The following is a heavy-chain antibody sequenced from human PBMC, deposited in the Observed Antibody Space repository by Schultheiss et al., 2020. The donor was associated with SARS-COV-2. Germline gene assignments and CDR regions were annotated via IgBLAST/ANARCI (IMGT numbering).Heavy chain of an antibody. Sequence: ETLSLTCAVSGGSISSSNWWSWVRQPPGKGLEWVSYISSSSSTIYYADSVKGRFTISRDNAKNSVYLQMNSLRPEDTAVYYCARDGSGGWHFDLWGRGTLVTVSS. D-gene: IGHD6-25*01. CDR3: ARDGSGGWHFDL. V-gene: IGHV3-48*04. CDR2: ISSSSSTI. CDR1: GGSISSSN. J-gene: IGHJ2*01.